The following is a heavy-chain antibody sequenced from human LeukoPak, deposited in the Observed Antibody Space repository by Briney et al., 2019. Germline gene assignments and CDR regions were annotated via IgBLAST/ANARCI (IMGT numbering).Heavy chain of an antibody. Sequence: KESGPTLVKPTQPLTLTCTFSGFSLSTSGVGVGWIRQPPGKALEWPALNYWDDDKRYRAPLKSRLTITKDTSKNQVVLTMTNMDPVDTATYYCTHSRRSLVDYWGQGALVTVSS. J-gene: IGHJ4*02. V-gene: IGHV2-5*02. CDR1: GFSLSTSGVG. CDR2: NYWDDDK. CDR3: THSRRSLVDY.